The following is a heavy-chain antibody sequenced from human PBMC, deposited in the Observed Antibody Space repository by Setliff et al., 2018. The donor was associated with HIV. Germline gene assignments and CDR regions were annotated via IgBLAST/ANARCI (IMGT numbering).Heavy chain of an antibody. V-gene: IGHV4-31*03. Sequence: PPETLSLTCTVSGGSTNSGGYYWSWIRQHPGKGLEWIGYMSYNGSTYYNPSLKSRVTISVDTSKNQISLKLSSVTAADTAVYYCARITGDSGHPRFFDYWGQGTLVTVSS. CDR1: GGSTNSGGYY. D-gene: IGHD1-26*01. J-gene: IGHJ4*02. CDR3: ARITGDSGHPRFFDY. CDR2: MSYNGST.